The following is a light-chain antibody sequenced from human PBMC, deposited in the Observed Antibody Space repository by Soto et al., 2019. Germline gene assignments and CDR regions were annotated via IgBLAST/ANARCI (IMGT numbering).Light chain of an antibody. J-gene: IGKJ4*01. CDR2: AAS. V-gene: IGKV1-17*01. CDR1: QDIGND. CDR3: LQHNAYPLT. Sequence: DIQMTQSPSSLSASVGDRVTITCRASQDIGNDVGWYQQKPGKAPKRLIFAASRLQSGVPSRFGGSGSGTEFLLTVSSLQPEDFATYYCLQHNAYPLTFGGGTTVDIK.